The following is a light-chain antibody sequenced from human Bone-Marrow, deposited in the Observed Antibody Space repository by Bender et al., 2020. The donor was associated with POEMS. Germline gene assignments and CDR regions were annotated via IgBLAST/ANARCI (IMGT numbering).Light chain of an antibody. CDR2: EVF. CDR1: SSDVGNYNL. J-gene: IGLJ2*01. CDR3: CSYTRISTFV. Sequence: QSALTQPASVSGSPGQSITISCTGSSSDVGNYNLVSWHQQHPGKAPKLIIYEVFKRPSGVSNRFSGSKSGNTASLTISGLQAEDEADYYCCSYTRISTFVFGGGTKLTVL. V-gene: IGLV2-23*02.